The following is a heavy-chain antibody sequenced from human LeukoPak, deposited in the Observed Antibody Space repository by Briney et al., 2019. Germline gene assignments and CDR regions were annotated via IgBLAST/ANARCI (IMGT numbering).Heavy chain of an antibody. D-gene: IGHD5-12*01. V-gene: IGHV1-2*02. CDR2: INPNSGGT. CDR1: GYTFTGYY. J-gene: IGHJ4*02. Sequence: ASVKVSCKASGYTFTGYYMHWVRQAPGQGLEWMGWINPNSGGTNYAQKLQGRVTMTTDTSTSTAYMELRSLRSDDTAVYYCAREYSGYDPLDYWGQGTLATVSS. CDR3: AREYSGYDPLDY.